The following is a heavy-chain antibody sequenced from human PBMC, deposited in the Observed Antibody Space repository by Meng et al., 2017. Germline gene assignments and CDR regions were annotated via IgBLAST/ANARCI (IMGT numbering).Heavy chain of an antibody. V-gene: IGHV7-4-1*02. CDR3: ARDNGANGFDY. CDR2: INTNTGNP. CDR1: GYTFTSYG. Sequence: QVQLVQAGAEGKMSEASVKVSCKASGYTFTSYGMNWVRQAPGQGLEWMGWINTNTGNPTYAQGFTGRFVFSLDTSVSTAYLQISSLEAEDTAVYFCARDNGANGFDYWGQGTLVTVSS. D-gene: IGHD4/OR15-4a*01. J-gene: IGHJ4*02.